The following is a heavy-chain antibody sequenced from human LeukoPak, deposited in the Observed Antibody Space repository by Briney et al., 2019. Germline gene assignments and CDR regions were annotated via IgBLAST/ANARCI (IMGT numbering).Heavy chain of an antibody. CDR2: ISSSSSYT. CDR1: GFTFSDYY. Sequence: GGSLRLSCAASGFTFSDYYMSWIRQAPGKGLAWVSYISSSSSYTNYADSVKGRFTISRDNAKNSLYLQMNSLRAEDTAVYYCARDSGSYSGVDYWGQGTLVTVSS. J-gene: IGHJ4*02. V-gene: IGHV3-11*06. CDR3: ARDSGSYSGVDY. D-gene: IGHD1-26*01.